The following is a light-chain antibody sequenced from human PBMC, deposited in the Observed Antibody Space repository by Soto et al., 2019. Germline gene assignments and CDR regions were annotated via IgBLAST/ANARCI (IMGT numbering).Light chain of an antibody. CDR1: NIGSKS. CDR3: QGWDSSSDHAV. CDR2: YDS. Sequence: SYELTQPPSVSVAPGKTARITCGGNNIGSKSVHWYQQKPGQAPVLVIYYDSDRPSGIPERFSGSNSGNTATLTISRVEAGDEAEYYWQGWDSSSDHAVFGGGTQRTVL. J-gene: IGLJ7*01. V-gene: IGLV3-21*04.